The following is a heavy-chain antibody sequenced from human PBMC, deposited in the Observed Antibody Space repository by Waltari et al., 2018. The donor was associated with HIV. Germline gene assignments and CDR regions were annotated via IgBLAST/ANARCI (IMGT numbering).Heavy chain of an antibody. CDR1: GFTFSSSW. J-gene: IGHJ4*02. CDR2: IKEDGSEI. CDR3: ARRQQLTD. Sequence: SGFTFSSSWMTWVRQAPGKGLEWVANIKEDGSEIHYVDSVKGRFTISRDNAKNSLYLQMNSLRAEDTAVYYCARRQQLTDWGQGTLVTVSS. V-gene: IGHV3-7*01. D-gene: IGHD6-13*01.